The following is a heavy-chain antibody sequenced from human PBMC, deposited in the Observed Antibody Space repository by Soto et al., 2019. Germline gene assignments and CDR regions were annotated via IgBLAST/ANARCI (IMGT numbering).Heavy chain of an antibody. Sequence: GGSLRLSCAASGFTFSSYEMNWVRQAPGKGLEWVSYISSSGSTIYYADSVKGRFTISRDNAKNSLYLQMNSLRAEDTAVYYCARARRGPARVDYWGQGTLVTVSS. CDR1: GFTFSSYE. V-gene: IGHV3-48*03. CDR3: ARARRGPARVDY. J-gene: IGHJ4*02. CDR2: ISSSGSTI. D-gene: IGHD3-10*01.